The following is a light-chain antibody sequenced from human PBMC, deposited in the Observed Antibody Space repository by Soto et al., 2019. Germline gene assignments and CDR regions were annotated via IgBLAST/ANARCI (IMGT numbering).Light chain of an antibody. V-gene: IGLV2-8*01. J-gene: IGLJ1*01. CDR3: CSYAGSNNFPYV. CDR2: EVS. Sequence: QSALSQPGTTLDLDGHSVTITCTGTSSDVGGYNYVSWYQQHPGKAPKLMIYEVSKRPSGVPDRFSGSKSGNTASLTVSGLQAEDEADYYCCSYAGSNNFPYVFGTGTKVTVL. CDR1: SSDVGGYNY.